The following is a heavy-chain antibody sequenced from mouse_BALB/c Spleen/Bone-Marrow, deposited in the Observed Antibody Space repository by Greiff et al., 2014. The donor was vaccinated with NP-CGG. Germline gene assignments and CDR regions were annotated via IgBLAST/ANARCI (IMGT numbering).Heavy chain of an antibody. Sequence: EVKLEESGGGLVQPGGSLRLSCATSGFTFTDYYMSWVRQPPGKALEWLGFIRNKANGYTTEYSASVKVRFTISRDNSQSILYLQMNTLRAEDSATYYCARDGYDDYWGQGTPLTVSS. CDR1: GFTFTDYY. CDR2: IRNKANGYTT. CDR3: ARDGYDDY. D-gene: IGHD2-2*01. J-gene: IGHJ2*01. V-gene: IGHV7-3*02.